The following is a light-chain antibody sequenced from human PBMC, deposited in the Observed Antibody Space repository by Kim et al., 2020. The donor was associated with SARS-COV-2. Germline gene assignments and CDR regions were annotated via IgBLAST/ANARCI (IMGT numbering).Light chain of an antibody. Sequence: DIQMTQSPFSLSASVGDRVTITCRASQSISTYLNWYQQKPGKAPKLLIYGASNLQSGVPSRFSGGGSGTEFTLTISSLQPEDFATYYCQQANSFPLTFGGGTKVDIK. CDR1: QSISTY. CDR2: GAS. J-gene: IGKJ4*01. CDR3: QQANSFPLT. V-gene: IGKV1-39*01.